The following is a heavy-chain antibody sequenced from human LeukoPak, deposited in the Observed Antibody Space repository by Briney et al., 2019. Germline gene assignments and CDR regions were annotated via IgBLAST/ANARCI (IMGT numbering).Heavy chain of an antibody. Sequence: GGSLRLSCAASGVTLNTFAMTWVRQAPGRGLEWASVISGYDGSTYYADSVRGRFTISRDNAKNSLYLQMNSLRAEDTAVYYCARNAYGAQTPSDVWGQGTTVTVSS. V-gene: IGHV3-23*01. CDR3: ARNAYGAQTPSDV. J-gene: IGHJ6*02. D-gene: IGHD4-17*01. CDR1: GVTLNTFA. CDR2: ISGYDGST.